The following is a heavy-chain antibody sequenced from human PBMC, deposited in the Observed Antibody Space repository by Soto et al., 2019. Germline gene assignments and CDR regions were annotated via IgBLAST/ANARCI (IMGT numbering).Heavy chain of an antibody. CDR2: ISAYNGNT. Sequence: ASLKVSCKASGYTFTSYGISWVRQAPGQGLEWMGWISAYNGNTNYAQKLQGRVTMTTDTSTSTAYMELRSLRSDDTAVYYCARDPYSSAVGGSDPWGQGTLVTVSS. V-gene: IGHV1-18*01. CDR3: ARDPYSSAVGGSDP. CDR1: GYTFTSYG. J-gene: IGHJ5*02. D-gene: IGHD6-25*01.